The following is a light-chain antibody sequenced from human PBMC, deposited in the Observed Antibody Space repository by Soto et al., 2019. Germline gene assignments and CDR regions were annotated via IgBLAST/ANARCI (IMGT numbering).Light chain of an antibody. V-gene: IGKV3-20*01. CDR3: QQYGSSPQT. CDR1: QSVSSSY. CDR2: GAS. Sequence: EIVLTQSPGALSLSTGERATLYCRASQSVSSSYLAWYQQKPGQAPRLLIYGASSRATGIPDRFSGSGSGTDFSLTISRLEPEDFAVYYCQQYGSSPQTLGQATKLEIK. J-gene: IGKJ2*01.